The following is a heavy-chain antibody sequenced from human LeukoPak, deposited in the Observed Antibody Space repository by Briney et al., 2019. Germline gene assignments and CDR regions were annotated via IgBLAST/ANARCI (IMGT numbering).Heavy chain of an antibody. V-gene: IGHV3-23*01. J-gene: IGHJ4*02. CDR1: GFTFSSYA. D-gene: IGHD2-8*01. CDR3: AKDTSIGKYCTSGVCSPFDY. CDR2: ISDSGDYT. Sequence: PGGSLRLSCAGSGFTFSSYARSWVRQAPGKGLEWVSAISDSGDYTYYADSVKGRFTISRDNSKNTLYLHVNSLRAEDTAVYYCAKDTSIGKYCTSGVCSPFDYWGQGTLVTVSS.